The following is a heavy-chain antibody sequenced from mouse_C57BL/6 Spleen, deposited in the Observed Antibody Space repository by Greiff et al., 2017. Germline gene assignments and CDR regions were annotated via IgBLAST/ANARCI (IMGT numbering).Heavy chain of an antibody. CDR1: GFTFSSYA. CDR2: ISSGGDYI. V-gene: IGHV5-9-1*02. J-gene: IGHJ4*01. D-gene: IGHD5-1*01. Sequence: EVKLMESGEGLVKPGGSLKLSCAASGFTFSSYAMSWVRQTPEKRLEWVAYISSGGDYIYYADTVKGRFTISRDNARNTLYLQMSSLKSEDTARYYCTRGSNYAMDYWGQGTSVTVSS. CDR3: TRGSNYAMDY.